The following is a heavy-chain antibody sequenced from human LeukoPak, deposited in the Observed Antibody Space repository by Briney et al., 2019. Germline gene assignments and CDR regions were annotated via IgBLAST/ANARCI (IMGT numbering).Heavy chain of an antibody. V-gene: IGHV4-39*07. CDR1: GGSISSSSYY. D-gene: IGHD6-13*01. Sequence: PSETLSLTCTVSGGSISSSSYYWGWIRQPPGKGLEWIGSIYYSGSTYYNPSLKSRVTISVDTSKNQFSLKLSSVTAADTAVYYCARLRGKAAEADYWGRGTLVTVSS. CDR3: ARLRGKAAEADY. CDR2: IYYSGST. J-gene: IGHJ4*02.